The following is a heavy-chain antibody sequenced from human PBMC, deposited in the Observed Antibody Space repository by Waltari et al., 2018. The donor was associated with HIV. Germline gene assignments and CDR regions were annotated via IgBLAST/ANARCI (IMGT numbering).Heavy chain of an antibody. J-gene: IGHJ3*01. D-gene: IGHD2-8*01. CDR1: GHSYSPYC. CDR3: AILGGGHCTATSCPRPFDV. V-gene: IGHV5-51*01. Sequence: EVPLVQSGAEVKRHGEPLEIACQGSGHSYSPYCIRWVSTLPGKGLEWMGIIYPGDSDIKYSLSFQGQVRISVDKSVSTVYLQWNFVKAADTAIYYCAILGGGHCTATSCPRPFDVWGQGTMVTVSS. CDR2: IYPGDSDI.